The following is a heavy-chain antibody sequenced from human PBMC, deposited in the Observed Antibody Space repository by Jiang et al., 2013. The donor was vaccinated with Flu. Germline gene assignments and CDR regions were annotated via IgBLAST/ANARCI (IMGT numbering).Heavy chain of an antibody. D-gene: IGHD7-27*01. CDR1: GFTFTSHV. CDR2: ISGDSSVT. CDR3: AKRSNWGYDDWYFDL. V-gene: IGHV3-23*05. Sequence: GSVQPGGSLRLSCAASGFTFTSHVMNWVRQAPGKGLEWVSAISGDSSVTYYTDSVKGRFTISRDNSESMVSLQMNGLRVEDTAVYYCAKRSNWGYDDWYFDL. J-gene: IGHJ2*01.